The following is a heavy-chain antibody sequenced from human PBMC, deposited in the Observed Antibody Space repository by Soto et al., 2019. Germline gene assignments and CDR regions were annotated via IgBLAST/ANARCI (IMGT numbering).Heavy chain of an antibody. J-gene: IGHJ4*02. Sequence: SETLSLTCTVSGGSISSSSYYWGWIRQPPGKGLEWIGSIYYSGSTYYNPSLKSRVTISVDTSKNQFSLKLSSVTAADTAVYYCATWEYCTNGVCRLSHFDYWGQGTLVTVSS. CDR3: ATWEYCTNGVCRLSHFDY. V-gene: IGHV4-39*01. CDR1: GGSISSSSYY. CDR2: IYYSGST. D-gene: IGHD2-8*01.